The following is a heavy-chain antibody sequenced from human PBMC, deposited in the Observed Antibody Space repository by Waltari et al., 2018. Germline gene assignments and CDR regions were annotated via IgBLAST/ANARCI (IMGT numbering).Heavy chain of an antibody. CDR3: ARRRPRTTGAPVGY. Sequence: QVQLQQWGAGLLKPSETLSLTCAVYGGSFSGYYWSWILQPPGKRLEWIGEINHSGSTNYNPSLKSRVTIAVDTSKNQCSLKRRSVTAADTAVYYCARRRPRTTGAPVGYWGQGTLVTVSS. V-gene: IGHV4-34*01. CDR2: INHSGST. D-gene: IGHD4-17*01. CDR1: GGSFSGYY. J-gene: IGHJ4*02.